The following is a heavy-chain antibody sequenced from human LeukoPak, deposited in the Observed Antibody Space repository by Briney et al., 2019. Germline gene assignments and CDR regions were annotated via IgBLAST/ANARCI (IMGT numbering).Heavy chain of an antibody. D-gene: IGHD5-18*01. CDR2: ISASNGNT. Sequence: ALVKVSCKASGYTFTNYGFSWVRQAPGQGPEWIGWISASNGNTNYAQKFQGRVTLTRDTSASTAYMDLRSLRSDDTAVYFCARSGYSFVYHYFDLWGPGTLVTVSS. CDR3: ARSGYSFVYHYFDL. J-gene: IGHJ4*02. CDR1: GYTFTNYG. V-gene: IGHV1-18*01.